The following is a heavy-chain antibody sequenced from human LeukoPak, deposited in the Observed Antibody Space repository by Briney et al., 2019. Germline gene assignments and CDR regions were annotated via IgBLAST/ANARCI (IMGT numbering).Heavy chain of an antibody. Sequence: GGSLRLSCAASGFTLSASTMHWVRQASGKGLEWVGRIRSKANSYATVYAASVKGRFTISRDDSKNTAYLQMNSLKTEDTAVYYCTTDGLYSIDNWGQGTLVTVSS. CDR1: GFTLSAST. CDR3: TTDGLYSIDN. CDR2: IRSKANSYAT. D-gene: IGHD2-15*01. J-gene: IGHJ4*02. V-gene: IGHV3-73*01.